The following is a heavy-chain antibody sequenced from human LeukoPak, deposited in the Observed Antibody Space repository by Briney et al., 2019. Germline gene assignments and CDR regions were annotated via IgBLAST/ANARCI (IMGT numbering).Heavy chain of an antibody. J-gene: IGHJ6*02. Sequence: ASVKVSCKASGGTFSSYAISWVRQGPGQGLEWMGGIIPIFGTANYAQKFHGRVTITADEPTSTAYMELSSLRSEDTAVYYCASGGYSYGLFYYYYGMDVWGQGTTVTVSS. CDR1: GGTFSSYA. CDR3: ASGGYSYGLFYYYYGMDV. V-gene: IGHV1-69*13. CDR2: IIPIFGTA. D-gene: IGHD5-18*01.